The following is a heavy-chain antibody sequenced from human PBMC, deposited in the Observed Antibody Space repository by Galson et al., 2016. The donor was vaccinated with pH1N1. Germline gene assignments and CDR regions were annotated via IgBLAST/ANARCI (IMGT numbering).Heavy chain of an antibody. Sequence: QSGAEVKKSGESLKISCKVSGYTLTDLSFHWVRQAPGKGLEWMGGFDPDNMERLYAQTFQGRVTMTEDTSTNTAYMELSSLRSEDTAIYYCTIRRWGDSGWDRVGFDPWGQGTLVTVSS. CDR3: TIRRWGDSGWDRVGFDP. J-gene: IGHJ5*02. CDR2: FDPDNMER. D-gene: IGHD5-12*01. V-gene: IGHV1-24*01. CDR1: GYTLTDLS.